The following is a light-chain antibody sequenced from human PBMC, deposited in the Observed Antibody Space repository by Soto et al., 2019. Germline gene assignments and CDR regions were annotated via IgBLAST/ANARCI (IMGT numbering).Light chain of an antibody. CDR1: QSVSRY. Sequence: IVLTQSPATLSLSPGERATLSCRAGQSVSRYLDWYQQKPGQPPKLLIYDASSRATGIPARFSGSGSGTDFTLTISSLEPEDSAVYYCQQRSNWLTFGGGTKVEIK. V-gene: IGKV3-11*01. CDR2: DAS. CDR3: QQRSNWLT. J-gene: IGKJ4*01.